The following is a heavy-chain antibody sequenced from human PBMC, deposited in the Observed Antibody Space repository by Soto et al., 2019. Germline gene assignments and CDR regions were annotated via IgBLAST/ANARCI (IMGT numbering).Heavy chain of an antibody. D-gene: IGHD1-26*01. V-gene: IGHV3-30*03. J-gene: IGHJ6*02. Sequence: AWSLRLSCAASGFPFISYGMHWVRRDPGKGLEWVAVISYDGSNKYYADSVKGRFTISRDNSKNTLYLQMNSLRAEDTAVYYWARDVQEWEIHPQYGMDVWGQGTTVTVSS. CDR2: ISYDGSNK. CDR3: ARDVQEWEIHPQYGMDV. CDR1: GFPFISYG.